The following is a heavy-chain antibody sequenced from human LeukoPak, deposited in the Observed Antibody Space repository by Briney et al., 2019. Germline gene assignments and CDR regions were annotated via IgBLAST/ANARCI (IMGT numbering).Heavy chain of an antibody. J-gene: IGHJ6*02. CDR1: GYTFTGYY. CDR3: AILFYYDSSGYADYYYYGMDV. D-gene: IGHD3-22*01. V-gene: IGHV1-2*02. CDR2: INPNSGGT. Sequence: GASVKVSCKASGYTFTGYYMHWVRQAPGQGLEWMGWINPNSGGTNYAQKFQGRVTMTRDTSISTAYMELSRLRSDDTAVYYCAILFYYDSSGYADYYYYGMDVWGQGTTVTVSS.